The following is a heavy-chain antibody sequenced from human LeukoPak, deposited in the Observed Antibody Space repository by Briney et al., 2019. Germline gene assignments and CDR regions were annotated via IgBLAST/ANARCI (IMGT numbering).Heavy chain of an antibody. CDR1: GGSISSYY. CDR3: AREGRATRDAFDI. D-gene: IGHD2-15*01. CDR2: IYYSGST. V-gene: IGHV4-59*01. Sequence: SETLSLTCTVSGGSISSYYWSWIRQPPGKGLEWIGYIYYSGSTNYNPSLKSRVTISVDTSKNQFSLKLSSVTAADTAVYYCAREGRATRDAFDIWGQGTMVTVSS. J-gene: IGHJ3*02.